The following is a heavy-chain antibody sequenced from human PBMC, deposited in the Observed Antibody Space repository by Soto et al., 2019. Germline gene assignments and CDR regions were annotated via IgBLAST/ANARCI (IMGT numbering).Heavy chain of an antibody. CDR2: INSISNYI. V-gene: IGHV3-21*01. CDR1: AFTFRSYS. J-gene: IGHJ5*02. CDR3: ARGDWYDP. Sequence: LRLSCAAPAFTFRSYSMHWVRQAPGQRLEWVSSINSISNYIYYADTVKGRFAISRDDANNSLYVQVNSLRAEDTAVYYCARGDWYDPWAQGTLDTVSS.